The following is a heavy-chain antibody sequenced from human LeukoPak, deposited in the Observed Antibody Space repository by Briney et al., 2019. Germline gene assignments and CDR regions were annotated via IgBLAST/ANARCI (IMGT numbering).Heavy chain of an antibody. D-gene: IGHD3-22*01. CDR1: GYTFTSYA. CDR3: ARGDFYYDSSDP. J-gene: IGHJ5*02. V-gene: IGHV1-3*01. CDR2: INAGNGNT. Sequence: ASVKVSCKASGYTFTSYAMNWVRQAPGQGLEWMGWINAGNGNTKYSQKFQGRVTITSDTSANTVYMELSSLRSEDTAVYYCARGDFYYDSSDPWGQGTLVTVSS.